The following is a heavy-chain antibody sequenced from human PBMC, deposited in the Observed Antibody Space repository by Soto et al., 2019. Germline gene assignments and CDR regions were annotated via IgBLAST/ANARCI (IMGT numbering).Heavy chain of an antibody. J-gene: IGHJ4*02. CDR1: GYSFTSYW. CDR3: ARHKPIEASED. D-gene: IGHD2-21*01. V-gene: IGHV5-10-1*01. CDR2: IGPSDSYT. Sequence: GESLKISCKGAGYSFTSYWISWVRHLPGKGLELMGRIGPSDSYTDYSPSFRGRVTISADRSTSTAYLQWSSQQASDPVMHYCARHKPIEASEDWGQGTLVTV.